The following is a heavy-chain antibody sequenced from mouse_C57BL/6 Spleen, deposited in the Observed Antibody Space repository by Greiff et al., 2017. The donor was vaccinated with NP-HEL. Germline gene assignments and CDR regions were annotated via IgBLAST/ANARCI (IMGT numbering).Heavy chain of an antibody. V-gene: IGHV5-16*01. CDR2: INYDGSST. CDR3: ARGGAGAYDYFDY. Sequence: EVQLVESEGGLVQPGSSMKLSCTASGFTFSDYYMAWVRQVPEKGLEWVANINYDGSSTYYLDSLKSRFIISRDNAKNILYLQMSSLKSEDTATYYCARGGAGAYDYFDYWGQGTTLTVSS. CDR1: GFTFSDYY. J-gene: IGHJ2*01. D-gene: IGHD2-14*01.